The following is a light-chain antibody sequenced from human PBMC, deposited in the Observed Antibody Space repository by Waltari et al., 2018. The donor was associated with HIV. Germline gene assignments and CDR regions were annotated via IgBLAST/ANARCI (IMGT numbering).Light chain of an antibody. Sequence: DIQMTQFPSFVSASVGDRVTITCRASHPINSWLTWYQQKPGKAPELFIYATSSLQSGVPSRFSGSGSGTNFTLTINSLQTEDFATYFCQQANSFPWTFGRGTKVELK. V-gene: IGKV1-12*01. CDR2: ATS. CDR3: QQANSFPWT. J-gene: IGKJ1*01. CDR1: HPINSW.